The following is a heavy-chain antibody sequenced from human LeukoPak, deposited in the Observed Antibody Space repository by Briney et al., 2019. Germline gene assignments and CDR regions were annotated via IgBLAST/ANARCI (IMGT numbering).Heavy chain of an antibody. CDR3: AREPARLAGYCSSTSCYSYFDY. CDR1: GGSISSYY. Sequence: SETLSLTCTVSGGSISSYYWSWIRQPPGKGLEWIGNIYYSGSTNYNPSLKSRVTISVDTPKNQFSLKLSSVTAADTAVYYCAREPARLAGYCSSTSCYSYFDYWGQGTLVTVSS. V-gene: IGHV4-59*12. D-gene: IGHD2-2*02. J-gene: IGHJ4*02. CDR2: IYYSGST.